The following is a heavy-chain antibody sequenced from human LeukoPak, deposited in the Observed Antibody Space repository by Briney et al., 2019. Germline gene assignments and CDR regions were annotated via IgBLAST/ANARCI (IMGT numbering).Heavy chain of an antibody. D-gene: IGHD6-19*01. J-gene: IGHJ3*02. CDR2: IYYSGST. CDR1: GGSISSSSYY. Sequence: SETLSLTCTVSGGSISSSSYYWGWIRQPPGKGLEWIGSIYYSGSTNYNPSLKSRVAISVDTSKNQFSLKLSSVTAADTAVYYCARVGIAVAGTDAFDIWGQGTMVTVSS. V-gene: IGHV4-39*07. CDR3: ARVGIAVAGTDAFDI.